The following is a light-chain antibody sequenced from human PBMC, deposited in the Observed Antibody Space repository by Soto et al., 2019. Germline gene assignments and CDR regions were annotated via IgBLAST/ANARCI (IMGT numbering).Light chain of an antibody. Sequence: DIQVTQSPSTLSASVGDRVTITCRASHSISTYLNWYQQKPGKAPKLLIFAASSLQSGVPSRFSGSGSGTDFTLTISSLQPEDFATYYCQQSYNTPITFGQGTRLEIK. CDR2: AAS. V-gene: IGKV1-39*01. J-gene: IGKJ5*01. CDR1: HSISTY. CDR3: QQSYNTPIT.